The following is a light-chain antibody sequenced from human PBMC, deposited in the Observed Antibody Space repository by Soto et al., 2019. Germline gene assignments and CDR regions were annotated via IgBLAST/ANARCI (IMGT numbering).Light chain of an antibody. CDR1: QSVSSSY. Sequence: IVLTQSPGALSLSPGERATLSCGASQSVSSSYLAWYQQKPGQAPRLLIYGASTRATGIPDRFSGSGSGTDFTLTISCLEPEDFTVYYCPQYGSSPRTFGQGTKVEIK. J-gene: IGKJ1*01. V-gene: IGKV3-20*01. CDR2: GAS. CDR3: PQYGSSPRT.